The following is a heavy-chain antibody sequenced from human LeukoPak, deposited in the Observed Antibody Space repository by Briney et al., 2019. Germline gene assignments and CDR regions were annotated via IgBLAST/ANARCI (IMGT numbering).Heavy chain of an antibody. Sequence: SETLSLTCAVYGGSFSGYYWSWIRQPPGKGLEWIGEVNHNGATNYNPSLKSRVTISLDTSKNHFSLKLTSVTAADTAVYYCAKAGDLDYWGQGTLVTVSS. CDR1: GGSFSGYY. CDR3: AKAGDLDY. J-gene: IGHJ4*02. V-gene: IGHV4-34*01. CDR2: VNHNGAT. D-gene: IGHD7-27*01.